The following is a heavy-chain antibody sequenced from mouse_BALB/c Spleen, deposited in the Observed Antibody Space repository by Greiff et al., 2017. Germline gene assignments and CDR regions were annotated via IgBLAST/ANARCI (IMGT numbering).Heavy chain of an antibody. CDR2: ISDGGSYT. J-gene: IGHJ3*01. CDR3: ARGKNRYDGFAY. Sequence: EVQLQQSGGGLVKPGGSLKLSCAASGFTFSDYYMYWVRQTPEKRLEWVATISDGGSYTYYPDSVKGRFTISRDNAKNNLYLQMCSLKSEDTAMYYCARGKNRYDGFAYWGQGTLVTVSA. V-gene: IGHV5-4*02. CDR1: GFTFSDYY. D-gene: IGHD2-14*01.